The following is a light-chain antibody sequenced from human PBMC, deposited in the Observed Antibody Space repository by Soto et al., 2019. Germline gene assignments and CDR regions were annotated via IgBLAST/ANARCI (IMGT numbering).Light chain of an antibody. Sequence: DIQMTQSPSSLSASVGDRVTITCRASQNIKKYLNWYQQQPGKAPKLLIYTASSLQVGFPSRFSGSGSGTDFTLIISSLLPADSATYYCQQSFSAPLTFGGGTKVEIK. CDR2: TAS. CDR3: QQSFSAPLT. CDR1: QNIKKY. V-gene: IGKV1-39*01. J-gene: IGKJ4*01.